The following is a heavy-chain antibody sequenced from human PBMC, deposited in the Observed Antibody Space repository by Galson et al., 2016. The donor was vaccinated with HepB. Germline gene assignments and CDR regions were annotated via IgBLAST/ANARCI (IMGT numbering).Heavy chain of an antibody. J-gene: IGHJ6*02. V-gene: IGHV4-59*08. CDR1: GGSISSFY. Sequence: ETLSLTCTVSGGSISSFYWSWIRQPPGKGLEWIGYIYYSGRTNYNPSLKSRLTLPVDTSKNQFSLKLSSVTAADTAVYFCAKHMMVTSNYFYYGMGVWGQGTTVTVSS. CDR3: AKHMMVTSNYFYYGMGV. D-gene: IGHD2-21*02. CDR2: IYYSGRT.